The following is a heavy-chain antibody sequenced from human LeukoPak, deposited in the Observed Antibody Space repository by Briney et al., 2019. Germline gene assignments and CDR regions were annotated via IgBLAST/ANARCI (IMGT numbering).Heavy chain of an antibody. Sequence: GESLKISCKGSGYSFTSYWIGWVRQMPGKGLEWMGIIYPGDSDTRYSPSFQGQVTTSADKSISTAYLQWSSLEASDTAMYYCARPTLVGATVDAFDIWGQGTMVTVSS. CDR2: IYPGDSDT. J-gene: IGHJ3*02. CDR1: GYSFTSYW. CDR3: ARPTLVGATVDAFDI. D-gene: IGHD1-26*01. V-gene: IGHV5-51*01.